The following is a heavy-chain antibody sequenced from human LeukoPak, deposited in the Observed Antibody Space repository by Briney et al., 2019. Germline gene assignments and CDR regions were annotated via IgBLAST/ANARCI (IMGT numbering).Heavy chain of an antibody. J-gene: IGHJ4*02. V-gene: IGHV4-39*01. D-gene: IGHD5-12*01. CDR3: ARLTWITDF. CDR1: GGSISSSSSF. Sequence: SETLSLTCTVSGGSISSSSSFWGWIRQPPGKGLEWIGHIKNGGSPNYNPPLKSRVTISLDMSKNQFSLTVSSVTAADTAVYYCARLTWITDFWGQGTLVTVSS. CDR2: IKNGGSP.